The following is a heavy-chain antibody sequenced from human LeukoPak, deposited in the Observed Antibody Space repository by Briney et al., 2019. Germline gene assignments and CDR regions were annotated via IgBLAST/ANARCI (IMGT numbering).Heavy chain of an antibody. J-gene: IGHJ4*02. CDR2: ITGSGTGT. Sequence: PGGSLRLSCAASRFTFSSYVMSWVRQAPGKGLEWVSSITGSGTGTLYADSVRGRFTISRDNSKKTVYLQMNSLRVEDTAVYYCANGGGGFWGQGTLVTVSS. CDR3: ANGGGGF. D-gene: IGHD3-16*01. V-gene: IGHV3-23*01. CDR1: RFTFSSYV.